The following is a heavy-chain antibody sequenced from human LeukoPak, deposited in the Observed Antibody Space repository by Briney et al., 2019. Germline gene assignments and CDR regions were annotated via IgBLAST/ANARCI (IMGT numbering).Heavy chain of an antibody. CDR1: GFTFSSYG. J-gene: IGHJ4*02. CDR3: ARASTATVVTPSDY. CDR2: IWYDGSNK. D-gene: IGHD4-23*01. V-gene: IGHV3-33*01. Sequence: GGSLRLSCAASGFTFSSYGMHWVRQAPGKGLEWVAVIWYDGSNKYYADSVKGRFTISRDNSKNTLYLQMNSLRAEDTAVYYCARASTATVVTPSDYWGQGTLVTVPS.